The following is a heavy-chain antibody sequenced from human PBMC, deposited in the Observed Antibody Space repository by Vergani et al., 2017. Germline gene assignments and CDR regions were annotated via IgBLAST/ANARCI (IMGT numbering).Heavy chain of an antibody. V-gene: IGHV4-34*01. CDR1: GRSFSGYY. CDR2: INHSGST. J-gene: IGHJ4*02. D-gene: IGHD3-10*01. CDR3: ARVRDHSMVRGVVDY. Sequence: QVQLQQWGAGLLKPSETLSLTCAVYGRSFSGYYWSWIRQPPGKGLEWIGEINHSGSTNYNPSLKSRVTISVDTSKNQFSLKLSSVTAADTAVYYCARVRDHSMVRGVVDYWGQGTLVTVSS.